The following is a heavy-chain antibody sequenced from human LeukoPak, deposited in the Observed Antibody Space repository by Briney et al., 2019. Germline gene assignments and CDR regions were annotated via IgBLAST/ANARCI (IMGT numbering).Heavy chain of an antibody. CDR3: ANDLLAKWYFDL. D-gene: IGHD2-8*02. J-gene: IGHJ2*01. Sequence: PGGSLRLSCATSGFTFSSYSMNWVGQAPGKGLEWVASISSSSSYIYYADSVEGRFTISRDNSKNTLYLQMNSLRAEDTAVYYCANDLLAKWYFDLWGRGTLVTVSS. CDR1: GFTFSSYS. V-gene: IGHV3-21*01. CDR2: ISSSSSYI.